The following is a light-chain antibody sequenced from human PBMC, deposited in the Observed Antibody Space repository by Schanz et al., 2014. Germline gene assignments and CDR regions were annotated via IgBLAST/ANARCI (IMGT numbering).Light chain of an antibody. J-gene: IGLJ2*01. Sequence: QSVLTQPPSVSGAPGQRVTISCTGSSSNLGAGYGVHWYQQVPGTAPKLLIYGNTDRPSGVSDRFSGSKSGYTASLTVSGLQADDEADYYCSSYGGRVGHVIFGGGTKLTVL. CDR3: SSYGGRVGHVI. V-gene: IGLV1-40*01. CDR2: GNT. CDR1: SSNLGAGYG.